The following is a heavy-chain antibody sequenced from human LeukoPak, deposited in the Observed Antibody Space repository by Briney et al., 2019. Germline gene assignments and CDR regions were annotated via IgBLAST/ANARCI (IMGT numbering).Heavy chain of an antibody. D-gene: IGHD1-7*01. CDR2: IYSGGST. Sequence: GGSLRLSCAASGFTVSSNYMSWVRQAPGKGLEWVSVIYSGGSTYYSDSVKGRFTISRDNSKTPLYLQMNSLRAEDTAVYYCARGGTTPVYYYYGMDVWGQGTTVTVSS. V-gene: IGHV3-53*01. J-gene: IGHJ6*02. CDR1: GFTVSSNY. CDR3: ARGGTTPVYYYYGMDV.